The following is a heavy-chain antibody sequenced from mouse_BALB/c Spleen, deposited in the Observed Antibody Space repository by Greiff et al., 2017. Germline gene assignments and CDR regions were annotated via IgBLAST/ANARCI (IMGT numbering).Heavy chain of an antibody. V-gene: IGHV2-9*02. J-gene: IGHJ3*01. CDR1: GFSLTSYG. CDR2: IWAGGST. D-gene: IGHD1-1*01. CDR3: ARIPIYYYGSSWFAY. Sequence: QVQLQQSGPGLVAPSQSLSITCTVSGFSLTSYGVHWVRQPPGKGLEWLGVIWAGGSTNYNSALMSRLSISKDNSKSQVFLKMNSLQTDDTAMYYCARIPIYYYGSSWFAYWGQGTLVTVSA.